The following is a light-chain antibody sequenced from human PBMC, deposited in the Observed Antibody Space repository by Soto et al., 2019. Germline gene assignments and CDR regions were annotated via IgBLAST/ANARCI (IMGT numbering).Light chain of an antibody. CDR3: QQRSSWPPIT. Sequence: EIVLTQPPATLSLSPGERATLSCRASQSVSINLAWYQQKPGQAPRLLIYDASNRPTGTPARFTGSGSGTDFNLTISSLEPEDFAVYYCQQRSSWPPITFGGGTKVDIK. V-gene: IGKV3-11*01. CDR2: DAS. J-gene: IGKJ4*01. CDR1: QSVSIN.